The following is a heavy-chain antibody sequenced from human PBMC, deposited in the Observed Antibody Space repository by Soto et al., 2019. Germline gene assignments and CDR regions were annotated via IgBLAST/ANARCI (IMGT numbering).Heavy chain of an antibody. CDR2: ISSNSAYI. D-gene: IGHD6-19*01. CDR3: ARYFRGSGRYFFDY. V-gene: IGHV3-21*04. CDR1: GFTFRSFT. Sequence: PGGSLRLSCAASGFTFRSFTMNWVRQAPGKGLEWVSTISSNSAYIYYTDALRGRFTISRDNAKNSLHLQMNSLRGEDTAVYYCARYFRGSGRYFFDYWGQGTLVTVSS. J-gene: IGHJ4*02.